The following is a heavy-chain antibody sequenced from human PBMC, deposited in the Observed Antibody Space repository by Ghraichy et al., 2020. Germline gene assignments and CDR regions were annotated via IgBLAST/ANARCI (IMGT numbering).Heavy chain of an antibody. CDR1: TFSTYW. J-gene: IGHJ5*02. CDR3: ARSNWNLYDL. Sequence: TFSTYWMTWIRQIPGKGPEWVANVNPDGVEKNYVDSVKGRFTISRDNAKNSLYLQIESLRAEDTAIFYCARSNWNLYDLWGQGTLVSVSS. V-gene: IGHV3-7*01. D-gene: IGHD1-1*01. CDR2: VNPDGVEK.